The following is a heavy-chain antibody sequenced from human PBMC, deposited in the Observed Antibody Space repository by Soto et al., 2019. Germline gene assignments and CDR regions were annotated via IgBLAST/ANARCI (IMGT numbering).Heavy chain of an antibody. CDR2: IYYSGST. V-gene: IGHV4-39*01. CDR3: ARPPTANLDAFEI. D-gene: IGHD7-27*01. Sequence: PSETLSLTCTVSVGSIRSNYFWVWIRQSPGKGLEWIGSIYYSGSTYFNPSLKSRVTISVDTSKNKFSLNLNSVTAADTAVYYCARPPTANLDAFEIWGQGTMVTVSS. J-gene: IGHJ3*02. CDR1: VGSIRSNYF.